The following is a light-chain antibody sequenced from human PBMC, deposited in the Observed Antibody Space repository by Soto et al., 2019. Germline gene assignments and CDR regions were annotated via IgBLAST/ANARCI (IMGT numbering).Light chain of an antibody. J-gene: IGLJ1*01. CDR2: EVS. Sequence: QSVLTQPASVSGSPGQSLTISCTGTSSDVGSYNLVSWYQQHPGKAPKLMIYEVSKRPSGVSNRFSGSKSGNTASLTISGLQAEEEADYSCCSYAGSSTFPYVFGTGTKVTVL. CDR1: SSDVGSYNL. CDR3: CSYAGSSTFPYV. V-gene: IGLV2-23*02.